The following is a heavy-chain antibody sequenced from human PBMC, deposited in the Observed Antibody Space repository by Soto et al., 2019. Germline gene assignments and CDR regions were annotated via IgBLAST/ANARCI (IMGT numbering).Heavy chain of an antibody. CDR1: GYTFTRYG. J-gene: IGHJ6*02. D-gene: IGHD3-16*01. CDR3: AMVDVYVTPSPQDV. Sequence: SVKVSCKASGYTFTRYGIGWARQAPGQGLEWMGWINTYNGNTNYAQNVQGRVTLTTDTSTSTAYMELRSLRSNDTAIYYCAMVDVYVTPSPQDVWGQGTTVTVSS. V-gene: IGHV1-18*01. CDR2: INTYNGNT.